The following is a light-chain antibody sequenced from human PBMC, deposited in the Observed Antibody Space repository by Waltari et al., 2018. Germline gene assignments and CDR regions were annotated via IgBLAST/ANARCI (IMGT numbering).Light chain of an antibody. J-gene: IGKJ2*01. CDR1: QSVSSSY. CDR2: GAS. V-gene: IGKV3-20*01. Sequence: EIVLTKSPGTLSLSPGERATLSGRASQSVSSSYLAWYQQTPGPAPRLLIYGASSRATGIPDRFSGSGSGTDFTLTIRRLEPEDFAVYYCQQYGSSPGYTFGQGTKLEIK. CDR3: QQYGSSPGYT.